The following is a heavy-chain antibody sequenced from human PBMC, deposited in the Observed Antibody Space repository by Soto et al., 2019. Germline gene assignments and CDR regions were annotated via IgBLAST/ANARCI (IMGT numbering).Heavy chain of an antibody. CDR1: AGTFSSYA. D-gene: IGHD7-27*01. V-gene: IGHV1-69*13. J-gene: IGHJ6*02. Sequence: SVKVSCKASAGTFSSYAISWVRQAPGQGLEWMGGIIPIFGTANYAQKFQGRVTITADESTSTAYMELSSLRSEDTGVYYCARDGEAEEPYYYYGMDVWGQGTTVTVSS. CDR3: ARDGEAEEPYYYYGMDV. CDR2: IIPIFGTA.